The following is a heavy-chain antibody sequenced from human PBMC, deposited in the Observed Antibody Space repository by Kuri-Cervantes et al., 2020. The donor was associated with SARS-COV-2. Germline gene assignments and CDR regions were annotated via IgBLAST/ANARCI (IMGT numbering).Heavy chain of an antibody. CDR1: GFTFSSYE. D-gene: IGHD1-1*01. CDR2: ISSSGSTI. V-gene: IGHV3-48*03. CDR3: VRDGDHWNFDY. J-gene: IGHJ4*02. Sequence: GESLKISCAASGFTFSSYEMNWVRQAPGKGLEWVSYISSSGSTIYYADSVKGRFTLSRDNAKNMLFLQMNSLRAEDTAVYYCVRDGDHWNFDYWGQGTLVTVYS.